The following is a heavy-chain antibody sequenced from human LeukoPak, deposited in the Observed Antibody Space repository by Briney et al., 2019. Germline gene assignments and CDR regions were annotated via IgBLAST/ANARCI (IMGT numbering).Heavy chain of an antibody. J-gene: IGHJ4*02. CDR2: INGDGSST. Sequence: GGSLRLSCAASGFTFSRYWMHWVRQAPGKGLVWVSRINGDGSSTDYADSVKGRFTVSRDNAKNTLYLQMNSLRAEDMAVYYCARATHLYYYDSSGYNDYWGQGTLVTVSS. CDR3: ARATHLYYYDSSGYNDY. D-gene: IGHD3-22*01. V-gene: IGHV3-74*01. CDR1: GFTFSRYW.